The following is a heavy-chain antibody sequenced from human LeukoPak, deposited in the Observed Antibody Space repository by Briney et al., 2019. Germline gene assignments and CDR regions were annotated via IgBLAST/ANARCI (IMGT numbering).Heavy chain of an antibody. V-gene: IGHV4-4*02. Sequence: SETLSLTCAVSGGSISSSNWWSWVRQPPGKGLEWIGEIYHSGSTNYNPSLKSRVTISVDKSKNQFSLKLSSVTAADTAVYYCARSGYYYDSSGYSIDAFDIWGQGTMVTVSS. CDR3: ARSGYYYDSSGYSIDAFDI. CDR2: IYHSGST. D-gene: IGHD3-22*01. CDR1: GGSISSSNW. J-gene: IGHJ3*02.